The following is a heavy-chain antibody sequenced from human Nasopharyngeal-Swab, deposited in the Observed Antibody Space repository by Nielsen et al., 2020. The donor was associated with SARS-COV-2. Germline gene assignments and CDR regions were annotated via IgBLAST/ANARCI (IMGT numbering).Heavy chain of an antibody. Sequence: GGSLRLSCTASGFSVSNNDMNWVRLAPGKGLEWVAVIHAANINYADSVKGRFTVSRDSSQNTIHLQMDSLRVGDTAVYYCARDPGAPHFYGMDLWGQGTTVTVSS. CDR3: ARDPGAPHFYGMDL. D-gene: IGHD1-26*01. CDR1: GFSVSNND. V-gene: IGHV3-53*01. CDR2: IHAANI. J-gene: IGHJ6*02.